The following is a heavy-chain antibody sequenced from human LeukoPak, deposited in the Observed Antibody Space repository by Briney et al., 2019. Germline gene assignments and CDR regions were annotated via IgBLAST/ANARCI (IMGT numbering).Heavy chain of an antibody. D-gene: IGHD2-2*01. Sequence: PGGSLRLSCAASGFTFDEYAMHWVRQAPGKGLEWVSGITYNSGSIDYTDSVKGRFTISRDNAKNSLYLQMNSLRPEDTALYYCVKDKDIVVVPAAATYYFDYWGQGTLVTVSS. V-gene: IGHV3-9*01. CDR3: VKDKDIVVVPAAATYYFDY. CDR1: GFTFDEYA. CDR2: ITYNSGSI. J-gene: IGHJ4*02.